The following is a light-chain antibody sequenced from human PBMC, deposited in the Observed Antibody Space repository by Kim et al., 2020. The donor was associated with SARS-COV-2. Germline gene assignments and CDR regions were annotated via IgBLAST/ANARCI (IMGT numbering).Light chain of an antibody. CDR3: QVWDSGSDHVV. J-gene: IGLJ2*01. CDR1: NIGSKS. V-gene: IGLV3-21*04. CDR2: YDV. Sequence: APGKTASITCGGNNIGSKSVHWYQRKPGQAPVLVIYYDVDRPSGIPERFSGSNSGNTATLTINRVEAGDEADYYCQVWDSGSDHVVFGGGTQLTVL.